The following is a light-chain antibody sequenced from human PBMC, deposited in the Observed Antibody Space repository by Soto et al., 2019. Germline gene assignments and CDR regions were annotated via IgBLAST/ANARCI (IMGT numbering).Light chain of an antibody. V-gene: IGKV1-5*01. Sequence: GYRVTITCRASQSISSRLAWYQQKPGKAPQLLIYDASSLESGVPSRFSGSGSGTEFTLTLSSLQPDDFATYYCQQYSSYWAFGQGTKFDIK. CDR1: QSISSR. J-gene: IGKJ1*01. CDR3: QQYSSYWA. CDR2: DAS.